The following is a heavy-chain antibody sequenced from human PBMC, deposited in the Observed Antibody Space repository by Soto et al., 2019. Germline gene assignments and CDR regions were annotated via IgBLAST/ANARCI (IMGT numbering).Heavy chain of an antibody. CDR1: GYTFTAYY. Sequence: ASVKVSCKASGYTFTAYYMHWVRQAPGQGLEYMGYINPNSGGTDYAQNFQGRVTMTRDTSISTAYMELSRLTSDDTAVYYCARXNGKNQWTGGYYYGMDVWGQGTTVTVSS. CDR3: ARXNGKNQWTGGYYYGMDV. V-gene: IGHV1-2*02. J-gene: IGHJ6*02. CDR2: INPNSGGT. D-gene: IGHD6-19*01.